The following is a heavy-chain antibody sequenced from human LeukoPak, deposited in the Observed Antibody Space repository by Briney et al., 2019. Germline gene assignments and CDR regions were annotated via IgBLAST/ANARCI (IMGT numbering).Heavy chain of an antibody. D-gene: IGHD3-22*01. Sequence: GRSLRLSCAASGFTFSSYGMHWVRQAPGKGLEWVAVIWYDGSNKYYADSVKGRSTISRDNSKNTLYLQMNSLRAEDTAVYYCARGNYYDSSGYFDYWGQGTLVTVSS. V-gene: IGHV3-33*01. CDR3: ARGNYYDSSGYFDY. J-gene: IGHJ4*02. CDR1: GFTFSSYG. CDR2: IWYDGSNK.